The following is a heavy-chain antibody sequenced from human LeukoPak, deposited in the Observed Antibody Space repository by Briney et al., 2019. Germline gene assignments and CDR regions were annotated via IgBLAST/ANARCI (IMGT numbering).Heavy chain of an antibody. V-gene: IGHV3-23*01. CDR2: ISGSGGST. CDR1: GFTFSSYA. J-gene: IGHJ4*02. Sequence: GGSLRLSCAASGFTFSSYAMSWVRQAPGKGLEWVSAISGSGGSTYYADSVKGRFTVSRDNSKNTLYLQMNSLRAEDTAVYYCATPSRGRYGTYYFDYWGQGTLVTVSS. CDR3: ATPSRGRYGTYYFDY. D-gene: IGHD5-18*01.